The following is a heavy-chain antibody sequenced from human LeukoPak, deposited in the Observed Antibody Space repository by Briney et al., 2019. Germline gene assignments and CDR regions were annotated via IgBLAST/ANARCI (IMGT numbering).Heavy chain of an antibody. CDR3: ARDSIPQGLRFLEWLSTNYYYMDV. D-gene: IGHD3-3*01. Sequence: GGSLRLSCAASGFTFSSYWMSWVRQAPGKGLEWVANIKQDGSEKDYVDSVKGRFTISRDNAKNSLYLQMNSLRAEDTAVYYCARDSIPQGLRFLEWLSTNYYYMDVWGKGTTVTVSS. V-gene: IGHV3-7*01. CDR2: IKQDGSEK. J-gene: IGHJ6*03. CDR1: GFTFSSYW.